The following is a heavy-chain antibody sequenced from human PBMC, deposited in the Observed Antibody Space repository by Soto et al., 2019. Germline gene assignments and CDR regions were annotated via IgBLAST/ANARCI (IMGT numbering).Heavy chain of an antibody. CDR1: GGTFSSYA. V-gene: IGHV1-69*06. Sequence: SVKVSCKASGGTFSSYAISWVRQAPGQGLEWMGGIIPIFGTANYAQKFQGRVTITADKSTSTAYMELSSLRSEDTAVYYCARDPGSRGAFDIWGQGTMVPVSS. CDR2: IIPIFGTA. D-gene: IGHD3-10*01. J-gene: IGHJ3*02. CDR3: ARDPGSRGAFDI.